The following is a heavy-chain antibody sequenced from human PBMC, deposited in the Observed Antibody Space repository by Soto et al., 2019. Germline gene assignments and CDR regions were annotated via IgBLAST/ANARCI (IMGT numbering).Heavy chain of an antibody. CDR2: IYYSGST. CDR3: ARVSRSIYYYYGMDV. Sequence: SETLSLTCTVSGGSISSYYWSWIRQPPGKGLEWIGYIYYSGSTNYNPSLKSRVTISVDTSKNQFSLKLSSVTAADTAVYYCARVSRSIYYYYGMDVWGQGTTVTVSS. J-gene: IGHJ6*02. V-gene: IGHV4-59*01. D-gene: IGHD6-6*01. CDR1: GGSISSYY.